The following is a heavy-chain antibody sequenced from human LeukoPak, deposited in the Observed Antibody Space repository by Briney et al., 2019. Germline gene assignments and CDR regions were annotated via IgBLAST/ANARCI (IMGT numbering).Heavy chain of an antibody. Sequence: GGSLRLSCAASGFTFGSCWMNWVRQTPGKGLEWVANINQDGSQKFYVDSVKGRFTISRDNANNSLYLQMNSLRAEDTAVYYCAKDHNYYDSSGDGGFDYWGQGTLVTVSS. J-gene: IGHJ4*02. CDR1: GFTFGSCW. V-gene: IGHV3-7*01. CDR2: INQDGSQK. CDR3: AKDHNYYDSSGDGGFDY. D-gene: IGHD3-22*01.